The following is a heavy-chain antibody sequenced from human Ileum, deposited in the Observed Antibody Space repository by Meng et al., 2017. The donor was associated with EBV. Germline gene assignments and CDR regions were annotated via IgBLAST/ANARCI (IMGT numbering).Heavy chain of an antibody. CDR3: ARVEVGITSGDY. V-gene: IGHV1-18*01. Sequence: QAQLVQSGGEVKKPGXSVKVPCKASGYTFANYGITWARQAPGQGLEWMGWISAYNGNTNYAQTLQGRLTMTTDTSTSTAYMELRSLRSDDTAVYYCARVEVGITSGDYWGQGTLVTVSS. D-gene: IGHD1-26*01. J-gene: IGHJ4*02. CDR2: ISAYNGNT. CDR1: GYTFANYG.